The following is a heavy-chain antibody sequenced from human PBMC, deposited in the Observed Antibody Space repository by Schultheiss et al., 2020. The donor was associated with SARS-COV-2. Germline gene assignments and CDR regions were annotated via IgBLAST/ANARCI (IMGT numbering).Heavy chain of an antibody. Sequence: GESLKISCAASGFTFSSYAMSWVRQAPGKGLEWVSAISGSGGSTYYADSVKGRFTISRDNSKNTLYLQMNSLRAEDTAVYYCAKDQAIVVVPAAMGGDYWGQGTLVTVSS. V-gene: IGHV3-23*01. J-gene: IGHJ4*02. CDR1: GFTFSSYA. D-gene: IGHD2-2*01. CDR2: ISGSGGST. CDR3: AKDQAIVVVPAAMGGDY.